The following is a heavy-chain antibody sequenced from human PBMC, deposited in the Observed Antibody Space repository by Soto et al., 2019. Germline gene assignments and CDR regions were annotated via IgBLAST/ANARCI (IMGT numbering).Heavy chain of an antibody. CDR1: GGSFSGYY. J-gene: IGHJ4*02. CDR2: INHSGST. CDR3: ARYLPGIAAFDY. D-gene: IGHD6-13*01. V-gene: IGHV4-34*01. Sequence: SETLSLTCAVYGGSFSGYYWSWIRQPPGKGLEWIGEINHSGSTNYNPSLKSRVTISVDTSKNQFSLKLSSVTAADTAVYYCARYLPGIAAFDYWGQGTLVTVSS.